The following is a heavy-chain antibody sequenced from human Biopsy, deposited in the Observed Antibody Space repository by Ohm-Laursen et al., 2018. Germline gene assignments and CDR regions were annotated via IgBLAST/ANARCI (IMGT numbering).Heavy chain of an antibody. V-gene: IGHV4-59*08. J-gene: IGHJ4*02. CDR1: GGPIDSYY. Sequence: TLSLTCTVSGGPIDSYYWSWIRQPPGKALEWIGYFYFTGRTSYNPSLKSRFTMSVNTSKKLFSLRLSSVTAADTAVYYCARQDGYLGYEYWGQGALVTVSS. CDR3: ARQDGYLGYEY. D-gene: IGHD5-24*01. CDR2: FYFTGRT.